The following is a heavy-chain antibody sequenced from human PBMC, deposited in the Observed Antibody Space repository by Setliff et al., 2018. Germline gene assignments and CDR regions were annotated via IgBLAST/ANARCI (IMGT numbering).Heavy chain of an antibody. CDR2: IHNNGRI. Sequence: PSETLSLTCSVAGASITSYYWSWIRQPPGKGLEWIAYIHNNGRIKYNPALKSRVTISLDTSKNQCSLNLNSATAADTAVYYCARHALSFDSAWDVWGKGTTVTVS. J-gene: IGHJ6*03. V-gene: IGHV4-59*08. CDR3: ARHALSFDSAWDV. D-gene: IGHD3-9*01. CDR1: GASITSYY.